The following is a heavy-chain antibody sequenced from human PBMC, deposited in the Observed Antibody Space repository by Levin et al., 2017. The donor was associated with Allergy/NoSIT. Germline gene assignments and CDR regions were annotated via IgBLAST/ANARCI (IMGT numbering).Heavy chain of an antibody. CDR2: IYYRTST. J-gene: IGHJ4*02. V-gene: IGHV4-61*01. Sequence: SETLSLTCTVSGGSVTSGSYYWTWIRQPPGKGLEWIGYIYYRTSTNYNPSLKSRVTMSVDTSKNQFSLKLSSVTAADTAVYYCAREPSHFDVWGQGTLVTVSS. CDR3: AREPSHFDV. CDR1: GGSVTSGSYY.